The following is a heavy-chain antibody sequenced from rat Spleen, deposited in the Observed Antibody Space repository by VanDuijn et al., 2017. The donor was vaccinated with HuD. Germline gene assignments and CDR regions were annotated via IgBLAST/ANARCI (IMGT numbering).Heavy chain of an antibody. Sequence: EVQLVESGGGLVQPGRSLKLSCVASGFTFNNYWMTWIRQAPGKGLEWVASITNTGGSTYYPDNVKGRFTISRDNAKNALYLQMNNLRSEDTAIYYCTRAGYNSNYFDYWGQGVMVTVSS. CDR1: GFTFNNYW. J-gene: IGHJ2*01. V-gene: IGHV5-31*01. D-gene: IGHD1-9*01. CDR3: TRAGYNSNYFDY. CDR2: ITNTGGST.